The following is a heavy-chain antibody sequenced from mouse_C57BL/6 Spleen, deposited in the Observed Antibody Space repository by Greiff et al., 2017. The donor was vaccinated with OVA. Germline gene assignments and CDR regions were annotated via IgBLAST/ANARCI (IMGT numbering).Heavy chain of an antibody. J-gene: IGHJ2*02. CDR1: GYTFTSYW. V-gene: IGHV1-55*01. CDR2: IYPGSGST. CDR3: AGWDPLDY. Sequence: QVQLQQPGAELVKPGASVKMSCKASGYTFTSYWITWVKQSPGQGLEWIGDIYPGSGSTNYNEKFKSKATLTVATSSSTASMQLSSLTSEDSAVYYFAGWDPLDYWGKGTSLPVSS. D-gene: IGHD4-1*01.